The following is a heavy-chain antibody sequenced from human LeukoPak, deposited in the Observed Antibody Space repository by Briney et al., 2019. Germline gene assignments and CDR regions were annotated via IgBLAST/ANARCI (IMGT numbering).Heavy chain of an antibody. Sequence: ASVKLSCKASGTAFTGHNMHWVRQAPGQGLEWMGWINLGTGGTHYAQKFQGRVTVTRDTSINTVDMELTRLRSDDTAVYYCARGGAVGATGSVLFDRWGQGTLVTVSS. D-gene: IGHD1-26*01. CDR3: ARGGAVGATGSVLFDR. V-gene: IGHV1-2*02. CDR2: INLGTGGT. CDR1: GTAFTGHN. J-gene: IGHJ5*02.